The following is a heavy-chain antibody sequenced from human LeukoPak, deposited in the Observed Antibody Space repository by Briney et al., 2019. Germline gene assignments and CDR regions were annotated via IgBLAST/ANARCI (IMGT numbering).Heavy chain of an antibody. CDR1: GFTLGDYA. CDR2: IRSKGYGGTT. J-gene: IGHJ5*02. Sequence: PGGSLRLSCTGSGFTLGDYAMTWFRQAPGKGLEWVGFIRSKGYGGTTEYAASVEGRFTISRDDSKSIAYLQMNSLKTEDTAVYYCAREYSGKYPWGQGTLVTVSS. CDR3: AREYSGKYP. D-gene: IGHD1-26*01. V-gene: IGHV3-49*03.